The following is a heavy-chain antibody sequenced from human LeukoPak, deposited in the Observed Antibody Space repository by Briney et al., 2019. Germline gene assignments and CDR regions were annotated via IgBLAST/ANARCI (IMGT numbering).Heavy chain of an antibody. CDR3: ARDRDSSGGVFDY. V-gene: IGHV1-69*04. J-gene: IGHJ4*02. CDR1: GGTFSSYA. D-gene: IGHD3-22*01. CDR2: VIPIFGIA. Sequence: SVKVSCKASGGTFSSYAISWVRQAPGQGLEWMGRVIPIFGIANYAQKFQGRVTITADKSTSTAYMELSSLRSEDTAVYYCARDRDSSGGVFDYWGQGTLVTVSS.